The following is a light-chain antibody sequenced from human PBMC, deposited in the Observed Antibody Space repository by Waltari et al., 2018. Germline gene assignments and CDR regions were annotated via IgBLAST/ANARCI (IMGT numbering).Light chain of an antibody. Sequence: QSALTQPRSVSGSPGQSVTISCTGTSSDVGGYNYVSWYQQHPGKAPKLRIYDVSKRPSGVPVRFSGSKSGNTASLTISGLQAEDEADYYCCSYAGSYTYWVFGGGTKLTVL. CDR2: DVS. CDR3: CSYAGSYTYWV. V-gene: IGLV2-11*01. CDR1: SSDVGGYNY. J-gene: IGLJ3*02.